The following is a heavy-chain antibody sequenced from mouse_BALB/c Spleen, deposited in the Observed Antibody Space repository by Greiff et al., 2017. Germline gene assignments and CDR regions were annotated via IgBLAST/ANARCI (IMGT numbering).Heavy chain of an antibody. D-gene: IGHD4-1*01. CDR1: GYTFTDYN. CDR3: ARVVQNWEYFDY. CDR2: INPNNGGT. Sequence: EVQLQQSGPELVKPGASVKIPCKASGYTFTDYNMDWVKQSHGKSLEWIGDINPNNGGTIYNQKFKGKATLTVDKSSSTAYMELRSLTSEDTAVYYCARVVQNWEYFDYWGQGTTLTVSS. V-gene: IGHV1-18*01. J-gene: IGHJ2*01.